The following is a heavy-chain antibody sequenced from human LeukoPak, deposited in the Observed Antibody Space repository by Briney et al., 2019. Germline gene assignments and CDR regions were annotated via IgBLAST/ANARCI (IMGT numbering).Heavy chain of an antibody. CDR1: GGTFSSYA. CDR3: ARAKESPLVLQSLVSSANAFDI. Sequence: SVKVSCKASGGTFSSYAISWVRQAPGQGLEWMGRIIPILGIANYAQKLQGRVTMTTDTSTSTAYMELRSLRSDDTAVHYCARAKESPLVLQSLVSSANAFDIWGQGTMVTVSS. J-gene: IGHJ3*02. CDR2: IIPILGIA. V-gene: IGHV1-69*04. D-gene: IGHD5-24*01.